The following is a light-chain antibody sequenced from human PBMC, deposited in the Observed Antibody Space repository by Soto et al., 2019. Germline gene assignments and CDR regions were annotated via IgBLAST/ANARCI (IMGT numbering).Light chain of an antibody. CDR3: CSYAGSYTEV. J-gene: IGLJ2*01. CDR1: SSDVGDYNY. CDR2: DVS. Sequence: QSVLTQPRSVSWSPGQSVTISCTGTSSDVGDYNYVSWYQQHPGKAPKLMIYDVSKRPSGVPDRFSGSKSGNTASLTISGRQAEDEADYYCCSYAGSYTEVCGGGTKVTVL. V-gene: IGLV2-11*01.